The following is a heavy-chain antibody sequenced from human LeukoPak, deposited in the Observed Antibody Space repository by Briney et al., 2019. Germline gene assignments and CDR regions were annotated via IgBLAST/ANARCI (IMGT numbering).Heavy chain of an antibody. Sequence: GGSLRLSCAASGFTFSNAWMSWVRQAPGKGLEWVGRIKSKTDGGTTDYAAPVKGRFTVSRDDSKNTLYLQMNSLKTEDTAVYYCTTSPRLDRFDYWGQGTLVTVSS. D-gene: IGHD1-1*01. J-gene: IGHJ4*02. V-gene: IGHV3-15*01. CDR1: GFTFSNAW. CDR2: IKSKTDGGTT. CDR3: TTSPRLDRFDY.